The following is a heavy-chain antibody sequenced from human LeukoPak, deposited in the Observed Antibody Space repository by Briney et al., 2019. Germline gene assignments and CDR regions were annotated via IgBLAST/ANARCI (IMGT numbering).Heavy chain of an antibody. CDR2: ISRSSSTI. V-gene: IGHV3-48*03. CDR3: ASPCGYGSH. J-gene: IGHJ4*02. CDR1: GFTFSNYE. Sequence: GGSLRLSCAASGFTFSNYEMNWVRQAPGKGLEWVSSISRSSSTIYYADSVKGRFTVSRDNAKNSLYLQMSSLRAEDTAVYYCASPCGYGSHCGQGTLVTVSS. D-gene: IGHD6-25*01.